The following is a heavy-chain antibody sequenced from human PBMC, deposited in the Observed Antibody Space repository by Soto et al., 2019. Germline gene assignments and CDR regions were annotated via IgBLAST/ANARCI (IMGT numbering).Heavy chain of an antibody. V-gene: IGHV5-51*01. D-gene: IGHD2-2*02. Sequence: PGESLKISCNGSGYSFTSYWIGWVRQMPGKGLEWMGIIYPGDSDTRYSPSFQGQVTISADKSISTAYLQWSSLKASDTAMYYCARLSGCSSTSCYTHMDVWGQGTTVIVSS. CDR3: ARLSGCSSTSCYTHMDV. CDR2: IYPGDSDT. J-gene: IGHJ6*02. CDR1: GYSFTSYW.